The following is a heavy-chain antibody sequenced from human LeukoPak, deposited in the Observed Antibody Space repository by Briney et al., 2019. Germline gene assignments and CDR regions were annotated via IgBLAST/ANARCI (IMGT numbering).Heavy chain of an antibody. J-gene: IGHJ4*02. Sequence: SETLSLTCAVYGGSFSAYYWSWIRQPPGKGLEWIGEINHSGSANYNPSLKSRVTISVDTSKNQFSLKLSSVTAADTAVYYCARRRSSGFYWGQGTLVTVSS. CDR1: GGSFSAYY. CDR2: INHSGSA. CDR3: ARRRSSGFY. D-gene: IGHD6-19*01. V-gene: IGHV4-34*01.